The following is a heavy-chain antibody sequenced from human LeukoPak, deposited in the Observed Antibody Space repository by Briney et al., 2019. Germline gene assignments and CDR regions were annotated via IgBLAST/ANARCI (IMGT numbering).Heavy chain of an antibody. D-gene: IGHD3-22*01. Sequence: GGSLRLSCAASGFTFSSCALHWVRQAPGKGLEWVAVISSDGSNKYYADSVKGRFTISRDNSKNTLYLQMNSLRAEDTAVYYCAKEFYYDASGDPFDIWGQGTMVTVSS. J-gene: IGHJ3*02. CDR3: AKEFYYDASGDPFDI. V-gene: IGHV3-30*04. CDR1: GFTFSSCA. CDR2: ISSDGSNK.